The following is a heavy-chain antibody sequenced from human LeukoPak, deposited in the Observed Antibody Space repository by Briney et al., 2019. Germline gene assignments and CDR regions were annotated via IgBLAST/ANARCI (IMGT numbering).Heavy chain of an antibody. CDR2: TYYSGST. V-gene: IGHV4-59*08. Sequence: SETLSLTCTVSGGSISSYYWSWIRQPPGKGLEWIGYTYYSGSTNYNPSLKSRVTISVDTSKSQFSLKLSSVTAAYTAVYYCARLAGYNSPYFDYWGQGTLVSVSS. J-gene: IGHJ4*02. CDR1: GGSISSYY. D-gene: IGHD5-24*01. CDR3: ARLAGYNSPYFDY.